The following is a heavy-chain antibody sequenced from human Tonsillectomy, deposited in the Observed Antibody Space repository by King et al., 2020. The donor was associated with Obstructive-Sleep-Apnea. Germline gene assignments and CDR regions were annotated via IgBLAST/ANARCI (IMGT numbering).Heavy chain of an antibody. CDR1: GGSISSGDYY. J-gene: IGHJ4*02. V-gene: IGHV4-30-4*01. Sequence: VQLQESGPGLVKPSQTLSLTCTVSGGSISSGDYYWSWIRQPPGKGLEWIGYIYYSGGTYYNPSLKGRVTISVDTSKNQFSLKLSSFTAADTAVYYCAREAVRYDSSGYYSSFDYWGQGTLVTVSS. CDR3: AREAVRYDSSGYYSSFDY. CDR2: IYYSGGT. D-gene: IGHD3-22*01.